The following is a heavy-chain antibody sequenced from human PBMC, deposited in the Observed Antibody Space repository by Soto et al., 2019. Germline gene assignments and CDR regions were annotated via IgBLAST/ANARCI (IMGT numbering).Heavy chain of an antibody. V-gene: IGHV3-23*01. CDR1: GFTFSCYA. CDR3: EKNMVRGVIKSPYFDY. D-gene: IGHD3-10*01. CDR2: ISGSGGST. Sequence: EVQLLESGGGLVQPGGSLRLSCAASGFTFSCYAMSWVRQAPGKGLEWVSAISGSGGSTYYADTVKGRFTISRDNSKKKLYQQMNSLIAEDTAVYYGEKNMVRGVIKSPYFDYRGQGTLVRVSS. J-gene: IGHJ4*02.